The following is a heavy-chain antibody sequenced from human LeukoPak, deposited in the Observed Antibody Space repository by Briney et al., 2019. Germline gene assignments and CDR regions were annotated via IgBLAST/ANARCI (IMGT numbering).Heavy chain of an antibody. CDR1: GGSISSSSYY. CDR3: ARAVYSYGPYYFDY. CDR2: IYYSGST. V-gene: IGHV4-39*01. D-gene: IGHD5-18*01. J-gene: IGHJ4*02. Sequence: SETLSLTCTVSGGSISSSSYYWGWIRQPPGKGLEWIGSIYYSGSTYYNPSLKSRVTISVDTSKNQFSLKLSSVTAADTAVYYCARAVYSYGPYYFDYWGQGTLVTVSS.